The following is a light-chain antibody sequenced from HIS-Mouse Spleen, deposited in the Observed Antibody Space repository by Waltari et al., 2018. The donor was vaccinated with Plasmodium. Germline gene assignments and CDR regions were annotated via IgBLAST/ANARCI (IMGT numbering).Light chain of an antibody. CDR1: SSDVGGYNY. CDR2: DVS. CDR3: CSYAGSYTLV. J-gene: IGLJ2*01. Sequence: QSALTQPRSVSGSPGQSVTISCTGTSSDVGGYNYVSWYQQHPGKAPKRMIYDVSNGPSGVPERFSGSKSGNTASLTISGLQAEDEADYYCCSYAGSYTLVFGGGTKLTVL. V-gene: IGLV2-11*01.